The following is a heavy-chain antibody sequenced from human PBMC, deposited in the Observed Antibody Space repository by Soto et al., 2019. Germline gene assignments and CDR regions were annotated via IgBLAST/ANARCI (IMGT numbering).Heavy chain of an antibody. CDR3: ARVRLGMATTTPLDY. Sequence: PSETLSLTCTVSGVSISSGDYYWSWIRQTPGKGLEWIGNIHYNGNTKYNPSLKSRVSMSVDTSKNSLFLQMPSLKAEDTAVYYCARVRLGMATTTPLDYWGQGTLVTVSS. V-gene: IGHV4-61*08. J-gene: IGHJ4*02. D-gene: IGHD1-1*01. CDR2: IHYNGNT. CDR1: GVSISSGDYY.